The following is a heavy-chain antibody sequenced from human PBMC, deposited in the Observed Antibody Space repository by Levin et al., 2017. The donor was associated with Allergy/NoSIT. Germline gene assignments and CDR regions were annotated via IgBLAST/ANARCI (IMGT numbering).Heavy chain of an antibody. CDR3: ARVSGTPRGSSDY. D-gene: IGHD3-10*01. J-gene: IGHJ4*02. Sequence: AGGSLRLSCAASGFTFEDHGMSWVRQAPGKGLEWVSTINWNGGSTGYADSVKGRFTISRDNAKNSLYLQMNSLRAEDTALYYCARVSGTPRGSSDYWGQGTLVTVSS. V-gene: IGHV3-20*04. CDR1: GFTFEDHG. CDR2: INWNGGST.